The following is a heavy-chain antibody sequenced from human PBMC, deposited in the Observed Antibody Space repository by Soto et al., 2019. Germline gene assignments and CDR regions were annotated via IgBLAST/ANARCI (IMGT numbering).Heavy chain of an antibody. D-gene: IGHD2-15*01. Sequence: GGSLRLSCAASGLTFSNYAIHWVRQAPGKGLEWVAVISYDGSSKYYADSVKGRFTISRDNSKNTLYLQMNSLRAEDTAVYYCARDGDCSGGSCYSRGGYLDYWGQGTLVTVSS. CDR2: ISYDGSSK. J-gene: IGHJ4*02. V-gene: IGHV3-30-3*01. CDR1: GLTFSNYA. CDR3: ARDGDCSGGSCYSRGGYLDY.